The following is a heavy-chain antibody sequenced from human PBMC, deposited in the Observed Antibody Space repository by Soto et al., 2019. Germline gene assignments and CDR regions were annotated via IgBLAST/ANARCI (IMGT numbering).Heavy chain of an antibody. CDR2: ISGNNGAT. V-gene: IGHV1-18*04. CDR3: ARAAYDSSGYPRGS. Sequence: ASVKVSCKASGYTFAHYGISWVRQAPGQGLEWMGWISGNNGATNYAPKLQGRVTMTTDTSTPTAYMELRSLRSDDTAVYYCARAAYDSSGYPRGSWGQGTLVTVSS. D-gene: IGHD3-22*01. J-gene: IGHJ5*02. CDR1: GYTFAHYG.